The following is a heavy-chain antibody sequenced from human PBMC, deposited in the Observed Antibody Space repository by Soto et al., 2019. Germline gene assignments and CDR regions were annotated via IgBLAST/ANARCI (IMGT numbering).Heavy chain of an antibody. V-gene: IGHV1-69*02. CDR3: ASPIYCSGGRCHKNDAFDI. J-gene: IGHJ3*02. CDR1: GGTFSSYT. D-gene: IGHD2-15*01. CDR2: IIPILGIA. Sequence: QVQLVQSGSEVKKPGSSVKVSCKASGGTFSSYTISWVRQAPGQGLEWMGRIIPILGIANYAQKFQGRFTINAYKSTCTEYKELSSLRSEDTAMYYCASPIYCSGGRCHKNDAFDIWGQGTMVTVS.